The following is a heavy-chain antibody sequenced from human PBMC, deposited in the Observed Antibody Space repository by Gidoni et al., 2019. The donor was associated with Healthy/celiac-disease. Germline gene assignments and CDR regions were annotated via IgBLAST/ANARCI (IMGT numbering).Heavy chain of an antibody. CDR3: TTEMARGPPY. D-gene: IGHD1-26*01. V-gene: IGHV3-15*01. CDR2: IKSKTDGGTT. J-gene: IGHJ4*02. Sequence: EVQLVESGGGLVKPGGSLRHSCAASGFTFSNAWMSWVRQAPGKGLEWVGRIKSKTDGGTTDYAAPVKGRFTISRYDSKTTLYLQMNSLKTEDTAVYYCTTEMARGPPYWGQGTLVTVSS. CDR1: GFTFSNAW.